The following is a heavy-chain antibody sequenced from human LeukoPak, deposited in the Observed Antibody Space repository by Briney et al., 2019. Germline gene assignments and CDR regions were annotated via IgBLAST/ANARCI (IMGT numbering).Heavy chain of an antibody. CDR3: ARSRSRGSAPLDY. V-gene: IGHV4-59*01. Sequence: PSETLSLTCTVSGGSISSYYWSWIRQPPGKGLEWIGYIYYSGSTNYNPSLKSRVTISVDTSKNQFSLKLSSVTAADTAVYYCARSRSRGSAPLDYWGQGTLVTVSS. J-gene: IGHJ4*02. D-gene: IGHD3-16*01. CDR2: IYYSGST. CDR1: GGSISSYY.